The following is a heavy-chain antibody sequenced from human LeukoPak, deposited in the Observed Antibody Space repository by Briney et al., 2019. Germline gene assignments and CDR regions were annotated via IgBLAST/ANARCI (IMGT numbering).Heavy chain of an antibody. J-gene: IGHJ5*02. CDR3: PRTRTYYYDSSGLNWSDP. Sequence: SETLSLTCTVSGDSISSGSYYSSWIRQHPEKGLEWIANTYYSESTYYNPPLKSRVAISVDTSKNQFSLNLRSVTAADTAVYYCPRTRTYYYDSSGLNWSDPWGQGTLVTVSS. CDR1: GDSISSGSYY. D-gene: IGHD3-22*01. CDR2: TYYSEST. V-gene: IGHV4-31*03.